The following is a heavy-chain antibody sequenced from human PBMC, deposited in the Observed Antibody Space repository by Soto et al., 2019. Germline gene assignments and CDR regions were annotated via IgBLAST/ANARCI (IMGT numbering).Heavy chain of an antibody. V-gene: IGHV4-59*01. CDR3: AKAGGGPLNWFDP. CDR1: GGSISGYY. D-gene: IGHD2-15*01. CDR2: IYFSGST. J-gene: IGHJ5*02. Sequence: SETLSLTCTVSGGSISGYYWHWIRLPPGKGLEWIGYIYFSGSTNYNPSLKSRVTISVDTSKNQFSLKLSSVTTADAAVYYCAKAGGGPLNWFDPWGQGTLVTVSS.